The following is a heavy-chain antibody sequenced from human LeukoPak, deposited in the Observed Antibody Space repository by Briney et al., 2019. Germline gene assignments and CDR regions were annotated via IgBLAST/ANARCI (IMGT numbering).Heavy chain of an antibody. V-gene: IGHV3-33*01. J-gene: IGHJ6*02. D-gene: IGHD2-2*02. CDR2: IWYDGSNK. Sequence: GGSLRLSCAASGFTFSSYGMHWVRQAPGKGLEWVAVIWYDGSNKYYADSVKGRFTISRDNSKNTLYLQMNSLRAEDTAVYYCARKIDAYCSSTSCYTGYGMDVWGQGTTVTVSS. CDR3: ARKIDAYCSSTSCYTGYGMDV. CDR1: GFTFSSYG.